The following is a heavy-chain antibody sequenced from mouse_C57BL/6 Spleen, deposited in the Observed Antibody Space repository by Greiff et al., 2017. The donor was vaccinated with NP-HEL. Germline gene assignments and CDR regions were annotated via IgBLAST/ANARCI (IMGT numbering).Heavy chain of an antibody. V-gene: IGHV1-54*01. Sequence: VQLQQSGAELVRPGTSVKVSCKASGYAFTNYLIEWVKQRPGQGLEWIGVINPGSGGTNYNEKFKGKATLTADKSSSTAYMQLSSLTSEDSAVYFCARGSYYYGSSSYFDYWGKGTTLTVSS. CDR2: INPGSGGT. D-gene: IGHD1-1*01. CDR3: ARGSYYYGSSSYFDY. J-gene: IGHJ2*01. CDR1: GYAFTNYL.